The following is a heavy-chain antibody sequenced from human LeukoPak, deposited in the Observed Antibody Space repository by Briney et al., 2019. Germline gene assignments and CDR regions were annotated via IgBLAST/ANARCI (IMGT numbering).Heavy chain of an antibody. Sequence: GGSLRLSCAASGFTFDEYGMSWVRQAPGKGLEWVSGINWNGGSTGYVDSVKGRFTISRDNAKNSLYLQMNSLRAEDTALYYRARTVRSSGWYGDYWGQGTLVTVSS. CDR2: INWNGGST. CDR3: ARTVRSSGWYGDY. V-gene: IGHV3-20*04. CDR1: GFTFDEYG. D-gene: IGHD6-19*01. J-gene: IGHJ4*02.